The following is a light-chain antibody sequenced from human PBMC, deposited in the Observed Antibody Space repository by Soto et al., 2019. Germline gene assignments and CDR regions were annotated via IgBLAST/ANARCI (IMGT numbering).Light chain of an antibody. CDR3: SSYTSSSTPGGDV. CDR1: SSDVGGYNY. Sequence: QSALTQPASVSGSPGQSITISCTGTSSDVGGYNYVSWNQQHPGKAPKLMIYDVSNRPSGVSNRFSGSKSGNTASLTISGLQAEDEADYYCSSYTSSSTPGGDVFGTGTKVTVL. J-gene: IGLJ1*01. V-gene: IGLV2-14*01. CDR2: DVS.